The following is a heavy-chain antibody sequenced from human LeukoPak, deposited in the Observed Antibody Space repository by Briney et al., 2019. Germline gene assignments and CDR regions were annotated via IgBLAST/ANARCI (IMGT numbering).Heavy chain of an antibody. D-gene: IGHD3-10*01. Sequence: KPSETLSLTCAVYGGSFSGYYWSWIRQPPGKGLEWIGEINHSGSTNYNPSLKSRVTISVDTSKNQFSLKLSSVTAADTAVYYCARRGNYYGSGSYFRNPFDYWGQGTLVTVSS. V-gene: IGHV4-34*01. CDR2: INHSGST. J-gene: IGHJ4*02. CDR1: GGSFSGYY. CDR3: ARRGNYYGSGSYFRNPFDY.